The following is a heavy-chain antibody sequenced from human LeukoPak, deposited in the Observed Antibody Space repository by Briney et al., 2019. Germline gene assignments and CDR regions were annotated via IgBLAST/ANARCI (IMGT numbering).Heavy chain of an antibody. CDR2: MCPNSGHT. V-gene: IGHV1-8*01. CDR1: GYTFTAYD. Sequence: GASVKVSCKASGYTFTAYDINWVRQATGQGLEWMGWMCPNSGHTGYAQKFQGRVTFTTSNSISTAYMELSSLRPEDTAVYYCARTPPKGDIDSWGPGTLVTVSS. D-gene: IGHD2-21*02. J-gene: IGHJ4*02. CDR3: ARTPPKGDIDS.